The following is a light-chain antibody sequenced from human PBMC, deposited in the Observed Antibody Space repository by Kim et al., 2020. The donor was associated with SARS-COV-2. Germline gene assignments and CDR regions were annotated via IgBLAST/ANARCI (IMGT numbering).Light chain of an antibody. J-gene: IGKJ2*01. CDR3: QQTYNSPFT. Sequence: SASVGDRVTITCRTSQNINNYLNWYQQRPGKAPKLLIYAASNVQSGVPSTFSGSGSGTDFTLTISSLQPEDFATYYCQQTYNSPFTFGQGTKLEI. CDR2: AAS. CDR1: QNINNY. V-gene: IGKV1-39*01.